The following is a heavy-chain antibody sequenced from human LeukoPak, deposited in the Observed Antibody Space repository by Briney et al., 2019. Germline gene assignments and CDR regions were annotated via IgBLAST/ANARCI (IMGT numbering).Heavy chain of an antibody. CDR2: IYTSGST. CDR3: ARDHRQVELWFREPYAFVI. CDR1: GGSISSYY. J-gene: IGHJ3*02. Sequence: SETLSLTCTVSGGSISSYYWSWIRQPAGKGLEWIGRIYTSGSTNYNPSLKSRVTMSVDTSKNQFSLKLSSVTAADTAVYYCARDHRQVELWFREPYAFVIWGQGTMVTVSS. V-gene: IGHV4-4*07. D-gene: IGHD3-10*01.